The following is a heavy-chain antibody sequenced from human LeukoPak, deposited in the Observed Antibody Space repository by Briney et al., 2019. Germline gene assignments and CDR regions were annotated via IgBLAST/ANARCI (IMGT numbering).Heavy chain of an antibody. CDR2: ISSSGSTI. V-gene: IGHV3-11*01. CDR3: AKGPAMVRGTFDP. J-gene: IGHJ5*02. CDR1: GFTFSDNY. D-gene: IGHD3-10*01. Sequence: PGGSLRLSCAASGFTFSDNYMTWVRQAPGKGLEWVSYISSSGSTIYYADSVKGRFTISRDYSKNTLYLQMNSLRTEETAVYYCAKGPAMVRGTFDPWGQGTLVTVSS.